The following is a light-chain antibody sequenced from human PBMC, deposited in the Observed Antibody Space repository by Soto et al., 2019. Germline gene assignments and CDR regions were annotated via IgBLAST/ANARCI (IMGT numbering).Light chain of an antibody. CDR2: EVS. V-gene: IGLV2-14*01. J-gene: IGLJ1*01. CDR1: SSDVGGYNY. Sequence: QSVLPQPASVSGSPGQSITISCTGTSSDVGGYNYVSWYQQHPGKAPKLMIYEVSNRPSGVSNRFSGSKSGNTASLTISGLQAEDEADYYCSSYTRSSTLFVLGTGTKVT. CDR3: SSYTRSSTLFV.